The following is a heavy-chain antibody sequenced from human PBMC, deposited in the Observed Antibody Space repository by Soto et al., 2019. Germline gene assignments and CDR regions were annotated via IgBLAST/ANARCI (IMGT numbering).Heavy chain of an antibody. D-gene: IGHD3-22*01. Sequence: PSETLSLTCTVSGGSISSGGYYWSWIRQHPGKGLEWIGYIYYSGSTYYNPSLKSRVTISVDTSKNQFSLKLSSVTAADTAVYYCASIPRNGSSPPGPWGQGTLVTVYS. V-gene: IGHV4-31*03. J-gene: IGHJ5*02. CDR1: GGSISSGGYY. CDR2: IYYSGST. CDR3: ASIPRNGSSPPGP.